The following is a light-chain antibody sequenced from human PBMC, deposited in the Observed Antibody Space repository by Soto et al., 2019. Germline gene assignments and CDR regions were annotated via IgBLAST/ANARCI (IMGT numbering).Light chain of an antibody. Sequence: DIQMTQSPSTLSASVGDRVTISCRASQSISSWLAWYQQKPGKAPKLLIYDASSLESGVPSRFSGSGSGTEFTLTISSLQPDDFATYYCQQYDDRPLTFGGGTKVYIK. CDR1: QSISSW. CDR2: DAS. V-gene: IGKV1-5*01. CDR3: QQYDDRPLT. J-gene: IGKJ4*01.